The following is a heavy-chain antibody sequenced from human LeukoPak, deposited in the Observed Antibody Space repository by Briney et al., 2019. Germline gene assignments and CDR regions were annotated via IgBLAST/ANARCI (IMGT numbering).Heavy chain of an antibody. J-gene: IGHJ3*02. CDR3: ARLGPDYYGSGAGAFDN. Sequence: SETLSLTCTVSGGSISSYYWSWIRQPPGKGLEWIGYIYTSGSTNYNPSLKSRVTISVDTSKNQFSLKLSSVTAADTAVYYCARLGPDYYGSGAGAFDNWGQGTMVTVSS. D-gene: IGHD3-10*01. V-gene: IGHV4-4*09. CDR1: GGSISSYY. CDR2: IYTSGST.